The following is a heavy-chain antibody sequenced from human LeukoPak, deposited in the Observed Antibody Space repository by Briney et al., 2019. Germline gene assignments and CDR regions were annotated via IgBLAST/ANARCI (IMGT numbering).Heavy chain of an antibody. CDR3: ARDPTTVITLPYYFDF. Sequence: SETLSLTCAVHGGSFSSYHWNWIRQSPGKGLEWIGEINDRGRTNYNPSLKSRVTLSVDTSNKQFSLKLSAVTAADTAVYYCARDPTTVITLPYYFDFWGQGTLVTVSS. J-gene: IGHJ4*02. CDR1: GGSFSSYH. V-gene: IGHV4-34*01. D-gene: IGHD4-17*01. CDR2: INDRGRT.